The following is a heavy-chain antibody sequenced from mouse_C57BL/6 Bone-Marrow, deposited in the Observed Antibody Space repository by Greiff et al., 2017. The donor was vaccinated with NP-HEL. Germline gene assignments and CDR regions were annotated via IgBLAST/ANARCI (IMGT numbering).Heavy chain of an antibody. D-gene: IGHD2-2*01. Sequence: QVQLKQPGAELVKPGASVKLSCKASGYTFTSYWMHWVKQRPGQGLEWIGMIHPYSGSTNYNEKFKSKATLTVDKSSSTAYMQLSSLTSEDSAVYYCARATMVTPLYAMDYWGQGTSVTVSS. CDR1: GYTFTSYW. CDR2: IHPYSGST. CDR3: ARATMVTPLYAMDY. V-gene: IGHV1-64*01. J-gene: IGHJ4*01.